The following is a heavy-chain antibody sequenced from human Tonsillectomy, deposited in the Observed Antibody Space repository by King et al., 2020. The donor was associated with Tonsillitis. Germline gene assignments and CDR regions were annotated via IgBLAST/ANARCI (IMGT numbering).Heavy chain of an antibody. V-gene: IGHV4-31*03. D-gene: IGHD1-26*01. CDR3: ARGGSHYGLDV. CDR1: GGSISSDGYF. Sequence: QLQESGPGLVKPSQTLSLTCTVSGGSISSDGYFWSWIRQHPGKCLEGVGYIYFSGDTYENPSLKSRVIISVDTSMNQFSLKLNSVTAAATAVYYCARGGSHYGLDVWGQGTTVIVSS. J-gene: IGHJ6*02. CDR2: IYFSGDT.